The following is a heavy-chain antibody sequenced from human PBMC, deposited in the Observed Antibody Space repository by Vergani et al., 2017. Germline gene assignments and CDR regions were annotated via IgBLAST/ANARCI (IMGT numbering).Heavy chain of an antibody. J-gene: IGHJ4*02. CDR3: ARVSPHIVAVTGNFDS. V-gene: IGHV3-48*01. CDR2: INNRSTTI. D-gene: IGHD2-21*02. CDR1: GFTFSTYT. Sequence: EVQLVESGGGLVQPGGSLRLSCAASGFTFSTYTMNWVRQAPGKGLEWVSYINNRSTTIYYADSVKGRFTISRDNAKNSLFLQMNSLRAEDTAVYYCARVSPHIVAVTGNFDSWGQGTLVTVSS.